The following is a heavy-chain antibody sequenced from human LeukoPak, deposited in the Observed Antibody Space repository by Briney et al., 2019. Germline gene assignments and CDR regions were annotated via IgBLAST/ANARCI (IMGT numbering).Heavy chain of an antibody. CDR3: AELGITMIGGV. V-gene: IGHV3-20*04. CDR1: GFTFDDYG. CDR2: INWNGGST. D-gene: IGHD3-10*02. J-gene: IGHJ6*04. Sequence: GGSLRLSCAASGFTFDDYGMSWVRQAPGKGLEWVSGINWNGGSTGYADSVKGRFTIPRDNAKNSLYLQMNSLRAEDTAVYYCAELGITMIGGVWGKGTTVTISS.